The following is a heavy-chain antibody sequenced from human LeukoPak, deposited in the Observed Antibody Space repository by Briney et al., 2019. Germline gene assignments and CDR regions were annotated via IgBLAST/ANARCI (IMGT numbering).Heavy chain of an antibody. V-gene: IGHV3-43*02. CDR3: ATLTGTTINSFDY. J-gene: IGHJ4*02. Sequence: GGSLRLSCAASGFTFDDYAMHWVRQAPGKGLEWVSLISGDGGSTYYADSVKGRFTISRDNSKNSLYLQMNSLRTEDTAVYYCATLTGTTINSFDYWGQGTLVTVSS. D-gene: IGHD1-7*01. CDR1: GFTFDDYA. CDR2: ISGDGGST.